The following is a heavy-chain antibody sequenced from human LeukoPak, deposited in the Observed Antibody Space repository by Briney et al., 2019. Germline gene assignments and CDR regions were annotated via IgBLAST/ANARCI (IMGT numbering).Heavy chain of an antibody. CDR1: GFTFSSYW. CDR2: IKQGGSEK. J-gene: IGHJ6*03. Sequence: PGGSLRLSCAASGFTFSSYWMSWVRQAPGKGLEWVANIKQGGSEKYYVDSVKGRFTISRDNAKNSLYLQMNSLRAEDTAVYYCAREFTIQSSYYYYYYMDVWGKGTTVTVSS. D-gene: IGHD2-2*02. V-gene: IGHV3-7*01. CDR3: AREFTIQSSYYYYYYMDV.